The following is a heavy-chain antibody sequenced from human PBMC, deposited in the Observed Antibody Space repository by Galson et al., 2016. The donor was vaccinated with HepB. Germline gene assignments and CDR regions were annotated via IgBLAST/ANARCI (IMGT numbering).Heavy chain of an antibody. D-gene: IGHD4-11*01. J-gene: IGHJ6*02. Sequence: SVKVSCKASGYTFTTYALNWVRQAPGQRLEWMGWINPGNGNTEYSQRFQGRVTITRDTSASTAYMDLSSLRSEDTAVYYCARAGGDYSDYVYYYFGMDVWGQGTTVTVSS. CDR2: INPGNGNT. CDR3: ARAGGDYSDYVYYYFGMDV. CDR1: GYTFTTYA. V-gene: IGHV1-3*01.